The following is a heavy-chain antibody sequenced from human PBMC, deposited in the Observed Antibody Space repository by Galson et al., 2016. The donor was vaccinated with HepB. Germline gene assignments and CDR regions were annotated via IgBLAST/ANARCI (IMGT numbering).Heavy chain of an antibody. CDR3: ARGLDVDYYDSSSYPLGMDV. D-gene: IGHD3-22*01. Sequence: SLRLSCAASGFTFSSYDMHWVRQATGKGLEWVSGIGSAGDTYYPGSVKGRFTISRDDAKNSFYLQMKSLRAGDTAVYYCARGLDVDYYDSSSYPLGMDVWGQGTTVTVSS. CDR1: GFTFSSYD. CDR2: IGSAGDT. V-gene: IGHV3-13*01. J-gene: IGHJ6*02.